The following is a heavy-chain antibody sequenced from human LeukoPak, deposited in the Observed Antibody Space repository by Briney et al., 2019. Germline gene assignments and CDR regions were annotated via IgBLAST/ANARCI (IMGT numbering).Heavy chain of an antibody. Sequence: PSETLSLTCTVSGGSISSYYWSWLRQPPGKGLEWIGHIYYSGSTNYNPSLKSRVTISVDTSKNQFSLKLSSVTAADTAVYYCARDNWNYGSSMDVWGQGTTVTVSS. CDR3: ARDNWNYGSSMDV. CDR2: IYYSGST. V-gene: IGHV4-59*01. CDR1: GGSISSYY. D-gene: IGHD1-7*01. J-gene: IGHJ6*02.